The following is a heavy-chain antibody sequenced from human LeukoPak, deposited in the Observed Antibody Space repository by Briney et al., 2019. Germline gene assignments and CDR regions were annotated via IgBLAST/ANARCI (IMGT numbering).Heavy chain of an antibody. J-gene: IGHJ6*02. CDR2: INAGNGNT. Sequence: ASVKVSCTASAYTFTSYAMHWVRQAPGQRLEWIGWINAGNGNTKYSQKFQGRVTITRDTSASTAYMELSSLRSEDTALYYCARGSYYISCFLMYYYHLLDVCRQGTTVTVSS. D-gene: IGHD3-10*01. CDR1: AYTFTSYA. V-gene: IGHV1-3*01. CDR3: ARGSYYISCFLMYYYHLLDV.